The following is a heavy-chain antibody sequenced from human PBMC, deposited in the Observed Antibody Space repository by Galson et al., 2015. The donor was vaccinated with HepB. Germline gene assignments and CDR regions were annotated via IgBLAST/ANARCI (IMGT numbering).Heavy chain of an antibody. D-gene: IGHD3-10*01. Sequence: SLRLSCAASGFTFSSYSMNWVRQAPGKGLEWVSYISSSSSTIYYADSVKGRFTISRDNAKNSLYLQMNSLRAEDTAVYYCARDQRGLWAIEPLYYFDYWGQGTLVTVSS. V-gene: IGHV3-48*01. CDR2: ISSSSSTI. CDR3: ARDQRGLWAIEPLYYFDY. CDR1: GFTFSSYS. J-gene: IGHJ4*02.